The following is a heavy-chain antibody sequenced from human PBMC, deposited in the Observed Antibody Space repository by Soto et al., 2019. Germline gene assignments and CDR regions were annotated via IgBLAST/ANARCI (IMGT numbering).Heavy chain of an antibody. J-gene: IGHJ4*02. CDR2: ISGYNGNT. D-gene: IGHD6-13*01. CDR1: GYTFSSYG. V-gene: IGHV1-18*01. CDR3: ARAPSWYNFDY. Sequence: ASVKVSCKASGYTFSSYGISWVRQAPGQGLEWMGWISGYNGNTNYAQKLQGRVTMTTDTSTSTAYMELRSLRSEDTAVYYCARAPSWYNFDYWGQGTLVTVSS.